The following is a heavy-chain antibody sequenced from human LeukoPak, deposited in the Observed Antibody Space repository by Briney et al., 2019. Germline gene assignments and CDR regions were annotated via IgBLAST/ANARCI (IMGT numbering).Heavy chain of an antibody. J-gene: IGHJ4*02. V-gene: IGHV3-30*02. D-gene: IGHD5-24*01. CDR3: AKVDGYNVGY. CDR2: IRYDGSNE. CDR1: GFSFSSYG. Sequence: GGSLRLSCVASGFSFSSYGMNWVRRAPGKGLEWVGFIRYDGSNEYYADSVKGRFTISRDSSKNTLYLQMNSLRAEDTAVYYCAKVDGYNVGYWGQGTLVTVSS.